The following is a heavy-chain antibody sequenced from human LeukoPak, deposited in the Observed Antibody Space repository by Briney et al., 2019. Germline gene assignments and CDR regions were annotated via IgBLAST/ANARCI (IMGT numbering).Heavy chain of an antibody. Sequence: PSETLSLTCTVSGGSISSYYWSWIRQPAGKGLEWIGRIYTSGSTNYNPSLKSRVTMSVDTSKNQFSLKLSSVTAADTAVYYCARGGYYYDSSGYYALDYWGQGTLVTVSS. D-gene: IGHD3-22*01. J-gene: IGHJ4*02. CDR2: IYTSGST. CDR1: GGSISSYY. V-gene: IGHV4-4*07. CDR3: ARGGYYYDSSGYYALDY.